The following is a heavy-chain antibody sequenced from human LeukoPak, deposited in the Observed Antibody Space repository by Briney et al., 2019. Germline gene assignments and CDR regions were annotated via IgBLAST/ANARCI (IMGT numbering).Heavy chain of an antibody. CDR1: GYSFTSYW. CDR2: IYPGDSDT. V-gene: IGHV5-51*01. CDR3: ARLRRGDILTGPLDY. J-gene: IGHJ4*02. D-gene: IGHD3-9*01. Sequence: GESLKISCKGSGYSFTSYWIGWVRQMPGKGLEWMGIIYPGDSDTRYSPSFQGQVTISADKSISTAYLQWSSLKASDTAMYYCARLRRGDILTGPLDYWGQGTLVTVSS.